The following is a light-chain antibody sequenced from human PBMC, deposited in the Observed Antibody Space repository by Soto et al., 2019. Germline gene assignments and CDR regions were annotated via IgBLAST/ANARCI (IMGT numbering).Light chain of an antibody. Sequence: DVVMTQSPLSLPVTLGQPASISCRSSQSLVYSDGNTYLNWFQQRPGQSPRRLIYKVSNRDSGVPDRFGGSGSGTDFTLKISRVEAEDVGVYYCMQGTHWELTFGGGTKVEIK. CDR2: KVS. CDR1: QSLVYSDGNTY. CDR3: MQGTHWELT. V-gene: IGKV2-30*01. J-gene: IGKJ4*01.